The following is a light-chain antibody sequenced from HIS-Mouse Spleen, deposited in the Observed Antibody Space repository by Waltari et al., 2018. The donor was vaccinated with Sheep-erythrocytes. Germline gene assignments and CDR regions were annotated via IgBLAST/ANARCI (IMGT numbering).Light chain of an antibody. V-gene: IGLV2-11*01. J-gene: IGLJ1*01. CDR2: DVS. CDR1: SSDACGYNY. CDR3: CSYAGSYNHV. Sequence: QSALTQPRSVSGSPGQPVTISCTGTSSDACGYNYVSWYQQHPSKAPTLMIYDVSKRPSGVPDRFSGSKSGNTASLTISGLQAEDEADYYCCSYAGSYNHVFATGTKVTVL.